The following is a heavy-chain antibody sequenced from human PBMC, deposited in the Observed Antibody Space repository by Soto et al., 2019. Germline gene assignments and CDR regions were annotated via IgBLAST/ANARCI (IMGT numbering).Heavy chain of an antibody. CDR1: GFMFSSFA. J-gene: IGHJ6*01. Sequence: EVQILESGGGMVQPGGSLRLSCAGSGFMFSSFAMTWVRQAPGKGLEWVSTTRSNGEHTYYADSVKGRFTVSRDNSKNAVFLEMSNLRAEDSAIYYYAKDSKSVSVTAARVYGMDVWGQGSTVTVSS. V-gene: IGHV3-23*01. CDR2: TRSNGEHT. CDR3: AKDSKSVSVTAARVYGMDV. D-gene: IGHD2-2*01.